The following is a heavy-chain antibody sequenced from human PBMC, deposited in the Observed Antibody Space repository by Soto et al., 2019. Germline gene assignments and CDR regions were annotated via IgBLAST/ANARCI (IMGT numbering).Heavy chain of an antibody. J-gene: IGHJ4*02. CDR1: GFTFSSYS. CDR3: ARLKSGYFDY. CDR2: ISSSSSYI. D-gene: IGHD1-26*01. Sequence: EVQLVESGGGLVKPGGSLRLSCAASGFTFSSYSMNWVRQAPGKGLEWVSSISSSSSYIYYADSVKGRFTISRDNAKNSLYLQMNSLIAEDTAVYYCARLKSGYFDYWGQGTLVTVSS. V-gene: IGHV3-21*01.